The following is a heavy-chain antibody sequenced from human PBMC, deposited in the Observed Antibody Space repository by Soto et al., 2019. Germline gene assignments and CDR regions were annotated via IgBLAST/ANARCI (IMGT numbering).Heavy chain of an antibody. CDR1: GGTFSSYA. Sequence: GASVKVSCKASGGTFSSYAISWVRQAPGQGLEWMGGIIPIFGTANYAQKFQGRVTITADESTSTAYMELSSLRSEDTAVYYCARGTAIAAAVAHLYHYYGMDVWGQGTTVTVSS. V-gene: IGHV1-69*13. CDR3: ARGTAIAAAVAHLYHYYGMDV. J-gene: IGHJ6*02. CDR2: IIPIFGTA. D-gene: IGHD6-13*01.